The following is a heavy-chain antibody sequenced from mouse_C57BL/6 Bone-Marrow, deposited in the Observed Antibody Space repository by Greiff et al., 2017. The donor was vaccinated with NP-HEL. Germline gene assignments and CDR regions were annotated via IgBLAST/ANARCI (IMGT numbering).Heavy chain of an antibody. CDR2: IDPEDGDT. J-gene: IGHJ4*01. D-gene: IGHD2-10*02. Sequence: EVQLQQSGAELVRPGASVKLSCTASGFNIKDYYMHWVKQRPEQGLEWIGRIDPEDGDTEYAPKFKGKATMTADTSSNTAYLQLSSLTSEYTAVYYCAPSNPHSYAMDYWGQGTSVTFSS. V-gene: IGHV14-1*01. CDR1: GFNIKDYY. CDR3: APSNPHSYAMDY.